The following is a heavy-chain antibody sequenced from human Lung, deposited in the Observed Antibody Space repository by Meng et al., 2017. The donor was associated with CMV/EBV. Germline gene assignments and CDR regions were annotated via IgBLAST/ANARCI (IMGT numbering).Heavy chain of an antibody. V-gene: IGHV1-46*01. CDR1: GYTFTNYY. CDR2: INPSGGST. D-gene: IGHD1-26*01. Sequence: VHRLQSGPEVKKPGASVRVSCKASGYTFTNYYMHWVRQAPGQGLEWMGIINPSGGSTSYAQKFQGRVTMTRDTSTSTVYMELSSLRSEDTAVYYCAREADGATFDYWGQGTLVTVSS. J-gene: IGHJ4*02. CDR3: AREADGATFDY.